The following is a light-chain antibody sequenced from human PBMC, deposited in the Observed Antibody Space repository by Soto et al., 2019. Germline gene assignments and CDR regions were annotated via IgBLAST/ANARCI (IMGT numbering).Light chain of an antibody. V-gene: IGLV2-14*01. CDR1: SSDVGGYNY. CDR3: SSYTSSREV. Sequence: QSALTQPASVSGSPGQSITISCTGTSSDVGGYNYVSWYQQHPGKAPKLMIYDVSNRPSGVSNRFSGSKSGNTASLTISGRQAEDEADYYCSSYTSSREVFGGGTKLTVL. CDR2: DVS. J-gene: IGLJ3*02.